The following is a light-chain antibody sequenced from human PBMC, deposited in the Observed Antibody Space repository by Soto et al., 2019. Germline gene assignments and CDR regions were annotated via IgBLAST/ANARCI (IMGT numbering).Light chain of an antibody. CDR3: QSYDSSQSAWV. CDR1: SSNIGAGYD. Sequence: QSVLTQPPSVSAAPGQRVTISCTGSSSNIGAGYDVHWYQQVPGTAPKLLIYDNNNRPSGVPDRFSGSKSGTSASLAITGLQAEDAADYCCQSYDSSQSAWVFGGGTKLTVL. J-gene: IGLJ2*01. CDR2: DNN. V-gene: IGLV1-40*01.